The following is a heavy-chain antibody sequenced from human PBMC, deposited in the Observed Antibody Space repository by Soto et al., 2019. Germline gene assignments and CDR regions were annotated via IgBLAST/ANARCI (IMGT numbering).Heavy chain of an antibody. CDR1: GYSFTSYW. Sequence: PGESLKISCKGSGYSFTSYWIGWVRQVPGKGLEWMGIIYPGDSDTRYSPSFQGQVTISADKSISTAYLQWSSLKASDTAMYYCAREGYDILTGYYKTYYYYGMDVWGQGTTVTVSS. CDR2: IYPGDSDT. J-gene: IGHJ6*02. D-gene: IGHD3-9*01. V-gene: IGHV5-51*01. CDR3: AREGYDILTGYYKTYYYYGMDV.